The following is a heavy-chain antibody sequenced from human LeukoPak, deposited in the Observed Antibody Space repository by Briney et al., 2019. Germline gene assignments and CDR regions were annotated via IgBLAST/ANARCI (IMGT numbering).Heavy chain of an antibody. CDR1: GFTFSSYA. J-gene: IGHJ3*02. V-gene: IGHV3-30-3*01. CDR2: ISYDGSNK. Sequence: LTGGSLRLSCAASGFTFSSYAMHWVRQAPGKGLEWVAVISYDGSNKYYADSVKGRFTISRDNSKNTLYLQMNSLRAEDTAVYYCARDSRRWYGDYAAFDIRGQGTMVTVSS. D-gene: IGHD4-17*01. CDR3: ARDSRRWYGDYAAFDI.